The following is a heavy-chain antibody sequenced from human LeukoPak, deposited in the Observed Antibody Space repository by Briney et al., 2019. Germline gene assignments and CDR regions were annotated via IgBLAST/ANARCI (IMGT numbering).Heavy chain of an antibody. Sequence: QSGGSLRLSCAASGFTFSRSGMDWVRQAPGKGLEWVAIISYDGSNKYYADSVKGRFTISRDNSKNTLYLQMNSLRAEDTAVYYCAKDQEQLATFDYWGQGTLVTVSS. CDR1: GFTFSRSG. CDR2: ISYDGSNK. CDR3: AKDQEQLATFDY. J-gene: IGHJ4*02. D-gene: IGHD6-6*01. V-gene: IGHV3-30*18.